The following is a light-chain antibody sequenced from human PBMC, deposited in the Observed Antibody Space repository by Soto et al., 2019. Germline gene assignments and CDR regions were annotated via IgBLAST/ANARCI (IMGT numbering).Light chain of an antibody. Sequence: QSVLTQPASVSGSPGQSITISCTGTTSDVGGYNYVSWYQQHPGKAPKLMIYDVTNRPSGVSDRFSGSKSGNTASLTISGLQAEDAADYYCGSYTSTSTLRVFGGGTKLTVL. CDR3: GSYTSTSTLRV. J-gene: IGLJ3*02. V-gene: IGLV2-14*01. CDR2: DVT. CDR1: TSDVGGYNY.